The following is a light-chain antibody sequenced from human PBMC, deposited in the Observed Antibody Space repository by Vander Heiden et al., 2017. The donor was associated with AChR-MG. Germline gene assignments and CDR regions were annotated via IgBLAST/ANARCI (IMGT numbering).Light chain of an antibody. CDR1: QSVSSNY. Sequence: EIVLTQSPGTLSLSPGERATLSCRASQSVSSNYLAWYQQKPGQAPRLLIYGASSRATGIPDRFGGSGYGTDFTLTINRLEPEDFAVYYCHQDGSSPRTFGQGTKVEIK. J-gene: IGKJ1*01. CDR2: GAS. CDR3: HQDGSSPRT. V-gene: IGKV3-20*01.